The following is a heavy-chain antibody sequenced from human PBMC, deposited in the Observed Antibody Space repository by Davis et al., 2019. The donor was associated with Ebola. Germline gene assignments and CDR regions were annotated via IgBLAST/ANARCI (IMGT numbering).Heavy chain of an antibody. Sequence: SETLSLTCTVSGGSISSGSYYWSWIRQPAGKGLEWIGHMYTSGSTNYNTSLKSRVTISADTSKNQFSLQLNSVTPEYTAVYYCTRGSRGWYFDLWGRGALVTVSS. CDR3: TRGSRGWYFDL. J-gene: IGHJ2*01. CDR2: MYTSGST. V-gene: IGHV4-61*09. D-gene: IGHD3-10*01. CDR1: GGSISSGSYY.